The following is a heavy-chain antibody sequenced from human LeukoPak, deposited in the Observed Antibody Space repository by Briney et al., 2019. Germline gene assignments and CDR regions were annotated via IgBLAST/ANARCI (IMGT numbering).Heavy chain of an antibody. Sequence: SGTLSLTCTVSGDSISSTSFYWGWIRQPPGKGLEWIGNYHIGNTYYNPPLKSRVTISEDTSKNQFSLRVNSVTAADTAVYYCARLWDSTGLYFYYYMDVWGEGTTVTVSS. J-gene: IGHJ6*03. D-gene: IGHD6-19*01. CDR2: YHIGNT. CDR1: GDSISSTSFY. CDR3: ARLWDSTGLYFYYYMDV. V-gene: IGHV4-39*01.